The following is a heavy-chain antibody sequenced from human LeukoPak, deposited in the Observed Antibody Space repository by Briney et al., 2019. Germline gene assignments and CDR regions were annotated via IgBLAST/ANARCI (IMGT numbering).Heavy chain of an antibody. J-gene: IGHJ4*02. CDR1: GGSISSGGYY. CDR2: IYYSGST. Sequence: SETLSLTCTVCGGSISSGGYYWSWIRQHPGKGLEWIGYIYYSGSTYYNPSLKSRVTISVDTSKNQFSLKLSSVTAADTAVYYCASDYYDSSGYTYYFDYWGQGTLVTVSS. CDR3: ASDYYDSSGYTYYFDY. V-gene: IGHV4-31*03. D-gene: IGHD3-22*01.